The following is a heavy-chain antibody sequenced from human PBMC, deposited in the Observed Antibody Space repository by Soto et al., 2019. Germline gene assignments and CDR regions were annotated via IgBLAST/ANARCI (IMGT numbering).Heavy chain of an antibody. Sequence: GGSLRLSCAASGFTFSSYGMHWVRQAPGKGLEWVAVISYDGSNKYYADSVKGRFTISRDNSKNTLYLQMNSLRAEDTAVYYCAKDTEQRAMGYYYGMDVWGQGTTVTVS. J-gene: IGHJ6*02. CDR3: AKDTEQRAMGYYYGMDV. V-gene: IGHV3-30*18. CDR2: ISYDGSNK. D-gene: IGHD1-1*01. CDR1: GFTFSSYG.